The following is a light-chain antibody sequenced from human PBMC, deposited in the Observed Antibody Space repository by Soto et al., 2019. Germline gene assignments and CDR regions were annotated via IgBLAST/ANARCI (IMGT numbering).Light chain of an antibody. V-gene: IGKV3-11*01. J-gene: IGKJ4*01. CDR1: QNVSIY. CDR2: DAT. CDR3: QQRYSWPPLT. Sequence: EVVLTQSPATLSLSPGERATLSCRASQNVSIYLAWYQQKPGQVPRLLIYDATNRAAGIPPRFSGSGSATDFTLTISSLEPEDFAVYYCQQRYSWPPLTFGGGTKVEFK.